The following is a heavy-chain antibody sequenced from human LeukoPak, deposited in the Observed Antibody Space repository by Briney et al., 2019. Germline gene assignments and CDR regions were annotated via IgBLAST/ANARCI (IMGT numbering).Heavy chain of an antibody. CDR1: GGSISSYY. Sequence: SETLSLTCTVSGGSISSYYWSWIRQPPGKGLEWIGYIYYSGSTNYNPSLKSRVTISVDTSKNQFSLKLTAVTAADTAVFYCARDPSSYYMYYFDYWGQGTLVTVSS. V-gene: IGHV4-59*12. D-gene: IGHD3-3*01. CDR3: ARDPSSYYMYYFDY. J-gene: IGHJ4*02. CDR2: IYYSGST.